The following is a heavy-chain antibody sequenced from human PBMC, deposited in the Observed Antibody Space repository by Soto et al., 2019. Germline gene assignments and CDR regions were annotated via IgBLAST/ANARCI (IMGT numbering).Heavy chain of an antibody. J-gene: IGHJ6*02. D-gene: IGHD2-21*01. Sequence: GASVKVSCKASGYTFTSYGISWVRQAPGQGLEWMGWISAYNGNTNYAQKLQGRVTMTTDTSTSTAYMELRSLRSDDTAVYYCARDWTQSISDYYYYGMDVWGQGTTVTVSS. CDR1: GYTFTSYG. CDR3: ARDWTQSISDYYYYGMDV. CDR2: ISAYNGNT. V-gene: IGHV1-18*01.